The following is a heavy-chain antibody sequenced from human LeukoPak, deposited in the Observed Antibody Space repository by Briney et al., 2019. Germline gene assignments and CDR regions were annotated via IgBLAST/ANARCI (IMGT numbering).Heavy chain of an antibody. J-gene: IGHJ4*02. Sequence: GGSLRLSCAASGFTFSSYEMNWVRQAPGKGLEWVSYISRSGSTIYYADSVKGRFTISRGNAKNSLYLQMNSLRVEDTAVYYCASGYDLPYWGQGTLVTVSS. CDR1: GFTFSSYE. CDR2: ISRSGSTI. V-gene: IGHV3-48*03. D-gene: IGHD5-12*01. CDR3: ASGYDLPY.